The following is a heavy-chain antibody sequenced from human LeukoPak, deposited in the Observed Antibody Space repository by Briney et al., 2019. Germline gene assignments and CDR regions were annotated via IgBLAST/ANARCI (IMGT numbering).Heavy chain of an antibody. CDR2: MNPNSGNT. Sequence: ASVKVSCKASGYTFTSYDINWVRQATGQGLEWMGWMNPNSGNTGYAQKFQGRVTMTRNTSISTAYMELSSLRSEDTAVYYCARAYDSSGYYYHYYYGVDVWGQGTTVTVSS. CDR3: ARAYDSSGYYYHYYYGVDV. CDR1: GYTFTSYD. D-gene: IGHD3-22*01. V-gene: IGHV1-8*01. J-gene: IGHJ6*02.